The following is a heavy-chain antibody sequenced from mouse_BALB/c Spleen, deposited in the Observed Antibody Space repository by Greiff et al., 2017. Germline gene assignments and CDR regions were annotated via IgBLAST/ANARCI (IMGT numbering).Heavy chain of an antibody. CDR3: ARSGAPYYFDY. J-gene: IGHJ2*01. CDR1: GYTFTSYW. CDR2: INPSTGYT. D-gene: IGHD3-1*01. Sequence: VQLKQSGAELVKPGASVKMSCTASGYTFTSYWMHWVKQRPGQGLEWIGFINPSTGYTEYNQKFKDKATLTADKSSSTSYMQLSSLTSEDSAVYYCARSGAPYYFDYWGQGTTLTVSS. V-gene: IGHV1-7*01.